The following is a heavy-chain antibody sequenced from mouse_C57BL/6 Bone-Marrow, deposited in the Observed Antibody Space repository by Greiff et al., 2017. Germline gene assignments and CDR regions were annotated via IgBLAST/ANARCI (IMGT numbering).Heavy chain of an antibody. CDR3: ACPYYYGSSYYYAMDY. CDR2: IYPRSGNT. Sequence: QVQLKESGAELARPGASVKLSCKASGYTFTSYGISWVKQRTGQGLEWIGEIYPRSGNTYYNEKFKGKATLTADKSSSTAYMELRSLTSEDSAVYFCACPYYYGSSYYYAMDYWGQGTSVTVSS. CDR1: GYTFTSYG. J-gene: IGHJ4*01. V-gene: IGHV1-81*01. D-gene: IGHD1-1*01.